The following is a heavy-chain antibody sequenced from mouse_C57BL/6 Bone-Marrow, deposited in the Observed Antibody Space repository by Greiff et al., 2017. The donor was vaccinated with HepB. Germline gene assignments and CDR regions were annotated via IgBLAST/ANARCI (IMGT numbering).Heavy chain of an antibody. CDR2: IDPSDSYT. CDR1: GYTFTSYW. V-gene: IGHV1-59*01. CDR3: AREGAWEYYYAMDY. Sequence: QVQLQQPGAELVRPGTSVKLSCKASGYTFTSYWMHWVKQRPGQGLEWIGVIDPSDSYTNYNQKFKGKATLTVDTSSSTAYMQLSSLTSEDSAVYYCAREGAWEYYYAMDYWGQGTSVTVSS. D-gene: IGHD4-1*01. J-gene: IGHJ4*01.